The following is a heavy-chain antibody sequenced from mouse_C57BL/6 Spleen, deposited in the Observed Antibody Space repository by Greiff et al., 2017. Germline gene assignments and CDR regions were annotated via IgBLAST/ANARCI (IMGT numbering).Heavy chain of an antibody. Sequence: DVKLQESGPELVKPGASVKISCKASGYSFTGYYMNWVKQSPEKSLEWIGEINPSTGGTTYNQKFKAKATLTVDKSSSTAYMQLKSLTSEDSAVYYCARTYDGYPGAMDYWGQGTSVTVSS. J-gene: IGHJ4*01. D-gene: IGHD2-3*01. CDR1: GYSFTGYY. V-gene: IGHV1-42*01. CDR2: INPSTGGT. CDR3: ARTYDGYPGAMDY.